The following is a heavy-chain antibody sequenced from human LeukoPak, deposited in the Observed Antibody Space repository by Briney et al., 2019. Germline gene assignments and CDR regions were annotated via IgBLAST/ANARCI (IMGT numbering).Heavy chain of an antibody. CDR3: ARWYYDFWSGYYLLDY. J-gene: IGHJ4*02. V-gene: IGHV3-48*03. Sequence: GGSLRLSCAASGFTFSSYEMNWVRQAPGKGLEWVSYISSSGSTTYYADSVKGRFTISRDNAKNSLYLQMNSLRAEDTAVYYCARWYYDFWSGYYLLDYWGQGNLVTVSS. D-gene: IGHD3-3*01. CDR2: ISSSGSTT. CDR1: GFTFSSYE.